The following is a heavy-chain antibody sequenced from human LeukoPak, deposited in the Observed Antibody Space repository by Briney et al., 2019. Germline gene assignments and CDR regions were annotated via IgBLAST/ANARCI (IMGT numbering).Heavy chain of an antibody. CDR3: ARPPFDSSWYPRAFDV. CDR1: RFTVSSNY. CDR2: IYSGGST. D-gene: IGHD6-13*01. J-gene: IGHJ3*01. V-gene: IGHV3-66*04. Sequence: GGSLRLSCAASRFTVSSNYMSWVRQAPGKGLEWVSLIYSGGSTYYADSVKGRFTISRDNSENTLYLQMNSLRAENTAVYYCARPPFDSSWYPRAFDVWGQGTMVTVST.